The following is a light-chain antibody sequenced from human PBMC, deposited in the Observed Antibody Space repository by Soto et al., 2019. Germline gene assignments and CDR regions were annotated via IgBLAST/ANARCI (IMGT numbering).Light chain of an antibody. Sequence: SYELTQPPSVSVSPGQTASITCSGDKLGDKYACWYQQKPGQSPVLVIYQDSKRPSGIPERFSGSNSGNTATLTISGTQAMDEADYYCLAWDSSPLFGGGTQLTVL. CDR2: QDS. CDR3: LAWDSSPL. V-gene: IGLV3-1*01. CDR1: KLGDKY. J-gene: IGLJ2*01.